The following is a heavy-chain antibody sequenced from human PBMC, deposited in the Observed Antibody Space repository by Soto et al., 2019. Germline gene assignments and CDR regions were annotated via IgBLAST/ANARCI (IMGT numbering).Heavy chain of an antibody. J-gene: IGHJ6*03. CDR1: GFTFSNYG. CDR3: AKDYPSSGWYPGRSYYYYYMDV. V-gene: IGHV3-30*18. CDR2: ISYDGSNK. D-gene: IGHD6-19*01. Sequence: HVQLVESGGGVVQPGRSLRLSCAASGFTFSNYGMHWVRQAPGKRLEWVAVISYDGSNKYYADSVKGRFTISRDNSKNTLYLQMNSLRAEDTAVYYCAKDYPSSGWYPGRSYYYYYMDVWGKGTTVTVSS.